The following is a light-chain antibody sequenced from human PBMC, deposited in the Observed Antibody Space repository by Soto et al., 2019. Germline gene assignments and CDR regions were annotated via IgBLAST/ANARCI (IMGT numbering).Light chain of an antibody. CDR3: QQLNSYPRWT. V-gene: IGKV1-9*01. J-gene: IGKJ1*01. Sequence: DIQLTQSPSFLSASVGDRVTITCRASQGISSYLAWYQQKPGKAPKLLIYAASTLQSGVPSRFSGSGSGTEFTLPISSLQPEDFATDYCQQLNSYPRWTFGQGTKVEIK. CDR1: QGISSY. CDR2: AAS.